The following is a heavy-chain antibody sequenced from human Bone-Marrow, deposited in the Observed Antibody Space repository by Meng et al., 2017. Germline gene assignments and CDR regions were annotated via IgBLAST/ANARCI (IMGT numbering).Heavy chain of an antibody. CDR2: ISWNSGSI. CDR1: GFAFDDFA. D-gene: IGHD3-22*01. Sequence: SLKISCAASGFAFDDFAMHWVRQAPGKGLEWVSGISWNSGSIHYADSVKGRFTISRDNAKNSLYLQMNSLRAEDTAVYYCARDCYYYDSSGYCYWGQGTLVTVSS. J-gene: IGHJ4*02. V-gene: IGHV3-9*01. CDR3: ARDCYYYDSSGYCY.